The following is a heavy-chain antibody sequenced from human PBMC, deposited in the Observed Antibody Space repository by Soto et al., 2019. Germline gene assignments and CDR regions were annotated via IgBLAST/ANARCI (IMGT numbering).Heavy chain of an antibody. CDR1: GFSLTSPGQC. V-gene: IGHV2-70*01. CDR3: ARNTRLAYSKAHESNWFDP. Sequence: SGPTLVNPTQTLTLTSTFSGFSLTSPGQCVSWIRQPPGKAPEWLALIDWDADKHYNTSLRTRLSISMDTSRNQVVLTMTNMDLADTATYFCARNTRLAYSKAHESNWFDPWGQGIQVTVSS. J-gene: IGHJ5*02. D-gene: IGHD3-16*01. CDR2: IDWDADK.